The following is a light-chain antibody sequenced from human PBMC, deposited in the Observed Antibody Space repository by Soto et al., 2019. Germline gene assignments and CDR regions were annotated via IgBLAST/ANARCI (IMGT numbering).Light chain of an antibody. Sequence: DIPMTQSPSTLSASVGDRVTITCRASQSISSWLAWYQQKPGKAPKLLIYDASRLESGVPSRFSGSGSGTEFTTTISSLQPDDFATYYCQQYNSYSRTFGQGTKVEIK. J-gene: IGKJ1*01. V-gene: IGKV1-5*01. CDR3: QQYNSYSRT. CDR2: DAS. CDR1: QSISSW.